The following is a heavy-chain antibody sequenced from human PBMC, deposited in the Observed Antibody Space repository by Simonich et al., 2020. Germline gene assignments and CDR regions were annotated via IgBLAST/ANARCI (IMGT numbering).Heavy chain of an antibody. Sequence: QVQLQESGPGLVKPSETLSLTCTVSGGSISSYYWSWIRQPPGKGLEWIGYIYYSGSTNYNPSPKSTVTISVDTSKNQFSLKLSSVTAADTAVYYCARSLGYYYYYYGMDVWGQGTTVTVSS. CDR2: IYYSGST. D-gene: IGHD1-26*01. J-gene: IGHJ6*02. CDR1: GGSISSYY. CDR3: ARSLGYYYYYYGMDV. V-gene: IGHV4-59*08.